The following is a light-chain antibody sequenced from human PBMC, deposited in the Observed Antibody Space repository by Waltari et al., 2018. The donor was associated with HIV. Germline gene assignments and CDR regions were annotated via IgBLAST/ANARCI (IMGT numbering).Light chain of an antibody. CDR3: QQTADFPLT. CDR1: QGISTS. V-gene: IGKV1-12*01. Sequence: IQMTQSPSSLSASVGDRVTMTCRATQGISTSVACYQLKPGEAPHLVIFRASGLQGGVPSRVSGSGSGTEFTLTIQDLQPEDSATYYCQQTADFPLTFGGGTKVEI. CDR2: RAS. J-gene: IGKJ4*01.